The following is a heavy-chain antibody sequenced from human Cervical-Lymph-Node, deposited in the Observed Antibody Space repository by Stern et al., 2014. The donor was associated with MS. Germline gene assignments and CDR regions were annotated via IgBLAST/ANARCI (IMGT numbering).Heavy chain of an antibody. D-gene: IGHD6-13*01. V-gene: IGHV4-39*01. CDR3: ARGTSSWLQRWFDP. CDR1: GDSISSSDNY. J-gene: IGHJ5*02. Sequence: QVQLVQSGPGLVKPSETLSLTCSVSGDSISSSDNYWGWFRQPPGQGLEWIGTIYYSGSTYYAPSLKSRVTISGETSKNQLSLKLIAVTAGDTAVYYCARGTSSWLQRWFDPWGQGTLVTVSA. CDR2: IYYSGST.